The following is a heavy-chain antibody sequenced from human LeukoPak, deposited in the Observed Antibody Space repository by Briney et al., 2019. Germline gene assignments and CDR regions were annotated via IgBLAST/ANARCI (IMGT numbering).Heavy chain of an antibody. Sequence: KPSETLSLTCAVYGGSFSGYYWSWIRQPPGKGLEWIGEINHSGSTNYNPSLKSRVTISVDTSKNQFSLKLSSVTAADTAVYYRAREDSGLAFDIWGQGTMVTVSS. V-gene: IGHV4-34*01. CDR2: INHSGST. D-gene: IGHD6-19*01. CDR3: AREDSGLAFDI. CDR1: GGSFSGYY. J-gene: IGHJ3*02.